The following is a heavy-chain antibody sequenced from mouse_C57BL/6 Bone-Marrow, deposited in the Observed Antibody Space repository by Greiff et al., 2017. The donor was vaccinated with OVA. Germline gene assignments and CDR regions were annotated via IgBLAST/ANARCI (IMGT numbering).Heavy chain of an antibody. CDR1: GYTFTDYY. V-gene: IGHV1-19*01. Sequence: VQLQQSGPVLVKPGASVKMSCKASGYTFTDYYMNWVKQSHGKSLEWIGVINPYNGGTSYNQKFKGKATLTVDKSSSTAYLELNSLTSEDSAVYYCATHYYGSSLGYWYFDVWGTGTTVTVSS. J-gene: IGHJ1*03. D-gene: IGHD1-1*01. CDR2: INPYNGGT. CDR3: ATHYYGSSLGYWYFDV.